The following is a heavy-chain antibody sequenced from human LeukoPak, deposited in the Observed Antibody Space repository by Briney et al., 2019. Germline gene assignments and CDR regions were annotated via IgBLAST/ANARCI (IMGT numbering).Heavy chain of an antibody. J-gene: IGHJ5*02. CDR2: ISGSGDNT. CDR1: GFIFSSYV. V-gene: IGHV3-23*01. Sequence: PGGSLRLSCAASGFIFSSYVLSWVRQAPGKGLEWVSAISGSGDNTYYADSVKGRFTISRDKSMNTLYLQMNSLRAEDTAVYYCGQSLYSSSWYAEFDPWGQGTLVTVSS. CDR3: GQSLYSSSWYAEFDP. D-gene: IGHD6-13*01.